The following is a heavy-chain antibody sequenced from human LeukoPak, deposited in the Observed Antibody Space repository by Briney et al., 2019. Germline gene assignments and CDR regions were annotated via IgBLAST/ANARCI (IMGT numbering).Heavy chain of an antibody. CDR2: VWYDGNNK. Sequence: GGSLRLSCAASGFTFRSYGMHWVRQAPGKGLEWVAIVWYDGNNKYYADSVKGRFTVSRDNSKDTVSLQLNSLRAEDTAVYYCARGSGAAAGAFDYWAREPWSPSPQ. CDR1: GFTFRSYG. CDR3: ARGSGAAAGAFDY. V-gene: IGHV3-33*01. J-gene: IGHJ4*02. D-gene: IGHD6-13*01.